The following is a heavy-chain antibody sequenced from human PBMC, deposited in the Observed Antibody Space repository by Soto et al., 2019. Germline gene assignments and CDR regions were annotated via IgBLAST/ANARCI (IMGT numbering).Heavy chain of an antibody. CDR1: GFSLTTSGVG. D-gene: IGHD3-3*01. J-gene: IGHJ4*02. CDR2: IYWDDDK. Sequence: QINLNESGPTQVKPRQTLTLTCTFSGFSLTTSGVGVGWIRQSPGKAPEWLALIYWDDDKRYSPSLKSRLTITKDTSKNQVVLTMADLDPADTATYYCAHRVLRTVFGLVTTTAIYFDFWCQGTPVTVSS. CDR3: AHRVLRTVFGLVTTTAIYFDF. V-gene: IGHV2-5*02.